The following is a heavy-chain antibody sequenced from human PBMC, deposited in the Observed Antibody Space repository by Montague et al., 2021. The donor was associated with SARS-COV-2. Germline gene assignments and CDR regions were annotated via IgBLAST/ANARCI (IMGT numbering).Heavy chain of an antibody. CDR1: GRSTRTLF. D-gene: IGHD2-15*01. V-gene: IGHV4-59*08. Sequence: SETLSLTCSILGRSTRTLFWRSLLRPPVTRPARIPSFSDSGSTNYNPSLTSRVTMSVDTSKNQFSLKVNSVTAADTAVYYCARHYSATLPAVYWGQGTLVTGSS. CDR3: ARHYSATLPAVY. J-gene: IGHJ4*02. CDR2: FSDSGST.